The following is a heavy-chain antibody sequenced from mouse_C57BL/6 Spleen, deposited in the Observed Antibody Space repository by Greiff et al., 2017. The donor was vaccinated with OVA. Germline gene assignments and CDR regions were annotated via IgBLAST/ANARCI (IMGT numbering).Heavy chain of an antibody. CDR2: YSPGSGST. Sequence: QVQLQQPGAELVKPGASVKMSCKASGYTFTSYWITWVKQRPGQGLEWILVYSPGSGSTNYNEKFKSKATLTVDTSSSTAYMQLSSLTSEDSAVYYCARGDSYWYFDVWGKGTTVTVSS. V-gene: IGHV1-55*01. CDR3: ARGDSYWYFDV. J-gene: IGHJ1*03. CDR1: GYTFTSYW. D-gene: IGHD3-3*01.